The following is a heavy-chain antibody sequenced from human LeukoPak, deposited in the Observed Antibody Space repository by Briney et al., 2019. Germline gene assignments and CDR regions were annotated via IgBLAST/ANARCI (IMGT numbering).Heavy chain of an antibody. J-gene: IGHJ4*02. CDR1: GAAFSKYG. Sequence: GGSLRLSCAASGAAFSKYGMKWVRQAAGAGLEYISGISRSGDITHYADSVKGRFTISRDNVKNTLYLQMNSLGAEDTALYYCATEGFYFWGPGTQVTVSS. CDR2: ISRSGDIT. V-gene: IGHV3-23*01. CDR3: ATEGFYF.